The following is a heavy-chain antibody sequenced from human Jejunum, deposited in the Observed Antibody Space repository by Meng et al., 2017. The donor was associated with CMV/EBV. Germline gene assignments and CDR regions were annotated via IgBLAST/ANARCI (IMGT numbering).Heavy chain of an antibody. CDR1: GYTVTSFY. J-gene: IGHJ4*02. Sequence: VQLVQSGAEVKEPGASAKVSCKASGYTVTSFYIHWVRQAPGQGLEWMGIINPSGGSTTYAQKFQGRVIMTRDSSTSTVYMELSSLRSEDTAVYYCARGSGSGGDFCDYWGQGTLVTVSS. D-gene: IGHD3-10*01. V-gene: IGHV1-46*01. CDR2: INPSGGST. CDR3: ARGSGSGGDFCDY.